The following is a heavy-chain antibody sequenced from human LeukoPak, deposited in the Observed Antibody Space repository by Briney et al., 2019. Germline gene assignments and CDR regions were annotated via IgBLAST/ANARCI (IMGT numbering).Heavy chain of an antibody. J-gene: IGHJ3*02. CDR1: GGSFSGYY. CDR2: IYYSGST. CDR3: ARHAVYMIPYYAFDI. V-gene: IGHV4-59*08. D-gene: IGHD3-22*01. Sequence: SETLSLTCAVYGGSFSGYYWSWIRQPPGKGLEWIGYIYYSGSTNYNPSLKSRVTISVDTSKNQFSLKLSSVTAADTAVYYCARHAVYMIPYYAFDIWGQGTMVTVSS.